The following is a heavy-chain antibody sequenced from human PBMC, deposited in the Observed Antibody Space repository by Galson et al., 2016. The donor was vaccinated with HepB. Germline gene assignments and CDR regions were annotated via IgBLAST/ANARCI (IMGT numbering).Heavy chain of an antibody. D-gene: IGHD2-15*01. V-gene: IGHV3-33*01. Sequence: LRLSCAASGFSFSTTGMHWVRQAPGKGLEWVAVMWYDGSKEYYADSVKGRFTISRDTSKNTLYLQMNSLTAEDTALYYCARDIADCSGCSCYAYNWFDPWGQGTLVTVSS. CDR1: GFSFSTTG. J-gene: IGHJ5*02. CDR2: MWYDGSKE. CDR3: ARDIADCSGCSCYAYNWFDP.